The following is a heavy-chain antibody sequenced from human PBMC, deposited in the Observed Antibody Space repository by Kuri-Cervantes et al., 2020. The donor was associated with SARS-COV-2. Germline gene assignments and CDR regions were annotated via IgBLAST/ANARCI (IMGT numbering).Heavy chain of an antibody. V-gene: IGHV3-7*03. CDR3: AKTTMVQGVIISGWIDY. CDR1: GFTFSSYW. Sequence: GESLKISCAASGFTFSSYWMSWVRRAPGKGLEWVANIKQDGSEKYYVDSVKGRFTISRDNAKNTLYLQMNSLRAEDTAVYYCAKTTMVQGVIISGWIDYWGQGTLVTVSS. J-gene: IGHJ4*02. CDR2: IKQDGSEK. D-gene: IGHD3-10*01.